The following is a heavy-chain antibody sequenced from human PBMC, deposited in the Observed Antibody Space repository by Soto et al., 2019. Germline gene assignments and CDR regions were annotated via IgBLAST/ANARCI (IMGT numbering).Heavy chain of an antibody. V-gene: IGHV4-39*01. CDR1: GASITSSSYY. CDR2: IHPHSGSP. D-gene: IGHD2-21*02. J-gene: IGHJ6*02. CDR3: ARPGDAYGLDV. Sequence: SETLSLTCSVSGASITSSSYYWAWIRQPPGKGLEWIASIHPHSGSPYYDPPLKGRVLISVDTSKNHFSLNLSSVTAADTAVYYCARPGDAYGLDVWGQGTTVTVSS.